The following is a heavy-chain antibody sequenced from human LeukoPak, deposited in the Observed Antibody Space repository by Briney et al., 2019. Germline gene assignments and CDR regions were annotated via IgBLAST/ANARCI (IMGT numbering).Heavy chain of an antibody. CDR3: ARVPLYDSSGLDY. CDR1: GXXXXSYG. Sequence: ASVKVSXXXXGXXXXSYGISWVRQAXGQGLEWMGWISAYNGNTNYAQKLQGRVTMTTDTSTSTAYMELRSLRSDDTAVYYCARVPLYDSSGLDYWGQGTLVTVSS. V-gene: IGHV1-18*01. J-gene: IGHJ4*02. CDR2: ISAYNGNT. D-gene: IGHD3-22*01.